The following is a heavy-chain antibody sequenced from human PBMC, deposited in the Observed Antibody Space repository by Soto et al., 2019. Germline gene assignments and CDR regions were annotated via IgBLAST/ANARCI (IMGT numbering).Heavy chain of an antibody. Sequence: SVKVSCKASGGTFSSYAISWVRQAPGQGLEWMGGIIPIFGTANYAQKFQGRVTITADESTSTAYMELSSLRSEDTAVYYCAIGSSSYYDSSGYHDYWGQGTLVTVSS. J-gene: IGHJ4*02. CDR2: IIPIFGTA. D-gene: IGHD3-22*01. CDR3: AIGSSSYYDSSGYHDY. V-gene: IGHV1-69*13. CDR1: GGTFSSYA.